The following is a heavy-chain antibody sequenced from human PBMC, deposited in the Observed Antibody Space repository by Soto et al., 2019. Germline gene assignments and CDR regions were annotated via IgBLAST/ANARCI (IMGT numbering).Heavy chain of an antibody. CDR1: GGSFNNDA. CDR2: IIPISELT. Sequence: VQLVQSGGEVKKPGSSVKVSCKAAGGSFNNDAINWVRQAPGQGLEWLGGIIPISELTEYAQKFQGRVILTADKSTGTAYMELSSLRLEDTALYYCERGDYGDYHSYYYGMAVWGQGTTVTVSS. D-gene: IGHD4-17*01. J-gene: IGHJ6*02. CDR3: ERGDYGDYHSYYYGMAV. V-gene: IGHV1-69*17.